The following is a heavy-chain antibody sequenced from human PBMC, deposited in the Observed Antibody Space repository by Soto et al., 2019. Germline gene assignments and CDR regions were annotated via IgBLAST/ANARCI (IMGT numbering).Heavy chain of an antibody. V-gene: IGHV4-4*02. Sequence: QVQLQESGPGLVKPSGTLSLTCAVSGGSISSSNWWSWVRQPPGKGLEWIGEIYHSGSTNYNPSLKSRVTISVDKSKNQFSLKLSSVTAADTAVYYCARVFDYYDSSGRGAFDIWGQGTMVTVSS. J-gene: IGHJ3*02. CDR2: IYHSGST. CDR1: GGSISSSNW. D-gene: IGHD3-22*01. CDR3: ARVFDYYDSSGRGAFDI.